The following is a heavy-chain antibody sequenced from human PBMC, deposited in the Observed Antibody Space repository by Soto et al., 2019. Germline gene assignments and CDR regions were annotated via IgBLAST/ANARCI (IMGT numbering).Heavy chain of an antibody. J-gene: IGHJ6*02. CDR1: RFAFSSYS. V-gene: IGHV3-48*02. CDR3: ARDRKGLRLGELSLYYYYGMDV. CDR2: ISSSSAI. Sequence: VGSLRLSCAASRFAFSSYSMNWVRQAPGKGLEWVSYISSSSAIYYADSVKGRFTISRDNAKNSLYLQMNSLRDEDTAVYYCARDRKGLRLGELSLYYYYGMDVWGQGTTVTVSS. D-gene: IGHD3-16*02.